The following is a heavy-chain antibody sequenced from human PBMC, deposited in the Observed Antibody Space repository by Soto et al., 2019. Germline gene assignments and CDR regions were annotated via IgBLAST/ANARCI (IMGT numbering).Heavy chain of an antibody. J-gene: IGHJ4*02. Sequence: GSPRLSCAASGVTFCRFGMDWVRQDPGKGLEWVAVISYDGSNKYYADSVKGRFTISRDNSKSTLFLQMNSLRPEDTAVYYCAKAPGPYYFDYWGQGTLVTVSS. D-gene: IGHD1-1*01. V-gene: IGHV3-30*18. CDR1: GVTFCRFG. CDR3: AKAPGPYYFDY. CDR2: ISYDGSNK.